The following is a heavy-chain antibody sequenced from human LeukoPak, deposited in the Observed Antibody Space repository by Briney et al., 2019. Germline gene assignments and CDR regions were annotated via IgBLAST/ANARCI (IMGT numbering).Heavy chain of an antibody. Sequence: GSSVKVSCKASGGTFSSYAISWVRQAPGQGLEWMGGIIPIFGTASYAQKFQGRVTITTDESTSTAYMELSSLRSEDTAVYYCASETLEVPAARIFDYWGQGTLVTVSS. D-gene: IGHD2-2*01. CDR3: ASETLEVPAARIFDY. J-gene: IGHJ4*02. CDR1: GGTFSSYA. V-gene: IGHV1-69*05. CDR2: IIPIFGTA.